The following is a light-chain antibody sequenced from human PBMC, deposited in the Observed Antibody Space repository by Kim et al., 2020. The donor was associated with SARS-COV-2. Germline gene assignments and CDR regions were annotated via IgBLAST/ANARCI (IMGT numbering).Light chain of an antibody. V-gene: IGKV3-15*01. CDR1: QSVSDN. CDR2: GAS. J-gene: IGKJ1*01. CDR3: QQYNNWPLRT. Sequence: EIVMTQSPATLSVSPGERVTLSCRASQSVSDNLAWYQWRPGQAPSLLIYGASTRATGIPDRFSGSGSGTEFTLIISGLQSEDFAVYYCQQYNNWPLRTFGQGTKVDIK.